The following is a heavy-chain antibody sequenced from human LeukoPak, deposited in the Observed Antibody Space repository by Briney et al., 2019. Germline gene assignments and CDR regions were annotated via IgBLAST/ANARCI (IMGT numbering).Heavy chain of an antibody. V-gene: IGHV3-74*03. D-gene: IGHD3-10*01. J-gene: IGHJ5*02. Sequence: PGGSLRLSCAASGFTFSRYWMHWVRQAPGKGLMWVSRISPDGSTTLYADSVKGRFTISRDNARNTLYLQMNSLRAEDTAVYYCARGSGIYLEAWGQGTLVTVSS. CDR1: GFTFSRYW. CDR2: ISPDGSTT. CDR3: ARGSGIYLEA.